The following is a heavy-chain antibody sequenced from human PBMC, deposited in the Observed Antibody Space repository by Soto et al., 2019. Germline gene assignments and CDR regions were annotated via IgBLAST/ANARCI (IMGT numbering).Heavy chain of an antibody. Sequence: QVQVVESGGGVVQPGRSLRLSCVASGFTFSNFGMHWVRQAPGKGLEWVAVIWPDGKNKYYADSAEGRFTVSRDNSKKTLYRQMNSLTAEDTAVYYCARDPGQDEAMDYWGQGTLVTVSS. CDR1: GFTFSNFG. CDR3: ARDPGQDEAMDY. J-gene: IGHJ4*02. V-gene: IGHV3-33*01. CDR2: IWPDGKNK.